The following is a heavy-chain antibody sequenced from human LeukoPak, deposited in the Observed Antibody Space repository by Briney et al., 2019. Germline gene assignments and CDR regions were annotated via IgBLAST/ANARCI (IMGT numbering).Heavy chain of an antibody. CDR1: GYTFTSYG. V-gene: IGHV1-18*01. Sequence: ASVKVSCKASGYTFTSYGFTWVRQAPGQGLEWMGWISGNNGDTKHAENFQGRVTISIDISTTTAYMELRSLRSDDTAVYYCARTSVGSDAYYYYGMDVWGQGTTVTVSS. CDR3: ARTSVGSDAYYYYGMDV. CDR2: ISGNNGDT. J-gene: IGHJ6*02. D-gene: IGHD6-19*01.